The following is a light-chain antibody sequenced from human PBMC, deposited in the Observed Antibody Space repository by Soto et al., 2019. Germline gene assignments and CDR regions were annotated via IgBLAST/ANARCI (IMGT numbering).Light chain of an antibody. J-gene: IGKJ2*01. V-gene: IGKV3-15*01. Sequence: EIVMTQSPDTLSLSPGEIATLSCRASQSVYSRLAWYQQKPGQAPRLLIYDASTRATGIPARFSGSGSGTEFTLTISSLQSEDFAVYYCQQYNNWNTFGQGTKLEIK. CDR2: DAS. CDR1: QSVYSR. CDR3: QQYNNWNT.